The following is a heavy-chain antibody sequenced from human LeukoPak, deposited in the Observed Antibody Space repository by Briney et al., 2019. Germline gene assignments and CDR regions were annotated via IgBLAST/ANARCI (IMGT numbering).Heavy chain of an antibody. D-gene: IGHD2-15*01. Sequence: SETLSLTCTVSGYSISSGYYWGWIRQPPGKVLEWIGSIYHSGSTYYNPSLKSRVTISVDTSKNQFSLKLSSMTAADTAVYYCARKVVAANPNWFDPWGQGTLVTVSS. J-gene: IGHJ5*02. CDR2: IYHSGST. V-gene: IGHV4-38-2*02. CDR1: GYSISSGYY. CDR3: ARKVVAANPNWFDP.